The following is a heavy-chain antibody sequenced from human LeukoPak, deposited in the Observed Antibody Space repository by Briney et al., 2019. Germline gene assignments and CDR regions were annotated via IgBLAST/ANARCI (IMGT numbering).Heavy chain of an antibody. CDR1: GYSFDNYA. CDR2: ISAYNGNT. CDR3: ARSLPGVSTQSY. D-gene: IGHD2/OR15-2a*01. V-gene: IGHV1-18*01. Sequence: GASVKVSCKASGYSFDNYAIAWVRQAPGQGLEWMGWISAYNGNTNYAQKLQGRVTMTTDTSTSTAYMELRSLRSDDTAVYYCARSLPGVSTQSYWGQGTLVTVSS. J-gene: IGHJ4*02.